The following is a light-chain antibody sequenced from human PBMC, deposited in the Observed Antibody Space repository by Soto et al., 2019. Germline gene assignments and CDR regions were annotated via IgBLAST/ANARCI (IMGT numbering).Light chain of an antibody. V-gene: IGKV3-15*01. CDR2: GAS. J-gene: IGKJ1*01. CDR3: RQYNNWPRT. Sequence: EIVMTQSPATLSVSPGERATLSCRASQSVSSNLAWYQQKPGQAPRLLIYGASTRATGIPARFSGSGSGTEFTLTINSLQSEDFAVYYCRQYNNWPRTFGQGTKVEIK. CDR1: QSVSSN.